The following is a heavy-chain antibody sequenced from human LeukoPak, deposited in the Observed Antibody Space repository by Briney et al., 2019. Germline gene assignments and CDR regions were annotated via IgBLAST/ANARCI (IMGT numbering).Heavy chain of an antibody. D-gene: IGHD3-22*01. CDR3: AKRRYDSSGYTP. CDR2: ISGSGGST. CDR1: GFTFSSYA. V-gene: IGHV3-23*01. J-gene: IGHJ4*02. Sequence: AVSLRLSCAASGFTFSSYAMSWVRQAPGKGLEWVSAISGSGGSTYYADSVKGRFTISRDNSKNTLYLQMNSLRAEDTAVYYCAKRRYDSSGYTPWGQGTLVTVAS.